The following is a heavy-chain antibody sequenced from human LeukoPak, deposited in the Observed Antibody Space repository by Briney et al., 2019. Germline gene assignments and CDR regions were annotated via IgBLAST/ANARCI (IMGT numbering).Heavy chain of an antibody. J-gene: IGHJ5*02. CDR3: AKEGTPQVSTWYDL. CDR2: ISYEGGTQ. CDR1: GVTLSPYG. Sequence: GMSLRLSCAASGVTLSPYGVHWVRQAPGKGLEWVAVISYEGGTQHYADSVKGRFIISRDNPRNTPYLQMNILRTEDTAVYYCAKEGTPQVSTWYDLWGQGTQVIVSS. D-gene: IGHD3-10*01. V-gene: IGHV3-30*18.